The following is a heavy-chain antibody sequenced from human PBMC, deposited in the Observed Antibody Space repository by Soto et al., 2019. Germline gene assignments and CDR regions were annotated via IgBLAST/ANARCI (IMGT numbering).Heavy chain of an antibody. CDR2: INAGNGNT. Sequence: GASVKVSCKASGYTFTSYAMHWVRQAPGQRLEWMGWINAGNGNTKYSQKFKGRVTITRDTSESTAYMGFSSLRSEVMSVYSWARRLTMTVVVADAFVIWGQERMVTVS. D-gene: IGHD3-22*01. CDR3: ARRLTMTVVVADAFVI. CDR1: GYTFTSYA. J-gene: IGHJ3*02. V-gene: IGHV1-3*01.